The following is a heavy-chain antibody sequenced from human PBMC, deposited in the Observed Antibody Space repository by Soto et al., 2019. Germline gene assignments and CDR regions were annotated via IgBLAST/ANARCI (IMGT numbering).Heavy chain of an antibody. J-gene: IGHJ6*02. D-gene: IGHD6-19*01. CDR1: GGSISSYY. Sequence: QVQLQESGPGLVKPSETLSLTCTVSGGSISSYYWSWIRQPPGKGLEWIGYIYYSGSTNYNPSLKSRVTISVDTSKNQFSLKLSSVTAAETAVYYCARESSAVDVWGQGTTVTVSS. CDR3: ARESSAVDV. CDR2: IYYSGST. V-gene: IGHV4-59*01.